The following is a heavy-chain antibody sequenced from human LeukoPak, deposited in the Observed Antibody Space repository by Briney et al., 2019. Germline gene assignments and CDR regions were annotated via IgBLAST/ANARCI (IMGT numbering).Heavy chain of an antibody. CDR3: ARGPVEQWLVSSGKVYYYYGMDV. CDR2: TYYRSKWYN. Sequence: SQTLSLTCAISGDSVSSNSAAWNWIRQSPSRGLEWLGRTYYRSKWYNDYAVSVKSRITINPDTSKNQFSLQPNSVTPEDTAVYYCARGPVEQWLVSSGKVYYYYGMDVWGKGTTVTVSS. CDR1: GDSVSSNSAA. D-gene: IGHD6-19*01. V-gene: IGHV6-1*01. J-gene: IGHJ6*04.